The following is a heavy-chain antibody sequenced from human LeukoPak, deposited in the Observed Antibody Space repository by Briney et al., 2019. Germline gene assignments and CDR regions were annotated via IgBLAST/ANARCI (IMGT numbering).Heavy chain of an antibody. CDR1: GGSFSGYY. Sequence: SETLSLTCAVYGGSFSGYYWSWIRQPPGKGLEWIGEINHSGSTNYNPSLKSRVTISVDTSKNQFSLKLSSVTAADTAVYYCARGGYRSHWGRGTLVTVSS. J-gene: IGHJ4*02. CDR2: INHSGST. CDR3: ARGGYRSH. V-gene: IGHV4-34*01. D-gene: IGHD5-12*01.